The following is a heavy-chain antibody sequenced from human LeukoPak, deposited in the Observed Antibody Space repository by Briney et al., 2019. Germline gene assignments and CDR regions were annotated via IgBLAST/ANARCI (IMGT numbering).Heavy chain of an antibody. CDR1: GYTFTSYA. Sequence: GASVKVSCKASGYTFTSYAMHWVRQAPGQRREWMGWINAGNGKTKYSQKFQGRVTITRDTSASTAYMELSSLRSEDTAVYYCARPRTLWFGELSLTYWGQGTLVTVSS. V-gene: IGHV1-3*01. J-gene: IGHJ4*02. CDR3: ARPRTLWFGELSLTY. CDR2: INAGNGKT. D-gene: IGHD3-10*01.